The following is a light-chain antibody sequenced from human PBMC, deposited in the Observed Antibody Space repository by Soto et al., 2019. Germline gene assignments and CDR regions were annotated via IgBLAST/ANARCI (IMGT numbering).Light chain of an antibody. Sequence: QSVLTQPASASGSPGQSITISCTGTSSDVGGYNYVSWYQQHPDKVPKLMIYDVSNRPPGVSNRFSGSKSGNTASLTISGLQAEDEADYYCSSYTSISTLVFGTGTKVTVL. CDR3: SSYTSISTLV. CDR1: SSDVGGYNY. J-gene: IGLJ1*01. V-gene: IGLV2-14*01. CDR2: DVS.